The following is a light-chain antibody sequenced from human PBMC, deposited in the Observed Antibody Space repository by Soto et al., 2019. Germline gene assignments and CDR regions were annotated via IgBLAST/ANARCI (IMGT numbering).Light chain of an antibody. CDR3: QHYGRPPYL. V-gene: IGKV3-20*01. J-gene: IGKJ2*01. Sequence: EIVLTQSPGTLSLSPGERATLSCRASQSVTSTYLAWYQQKPGQTPRLLIYGASSRATGIPERFSGSGSGRYFPLTISILEPEDLRVYSGQHYGRPPYLFARGTRLKIK. CDR2: GAS. CDR1: QSVTSTY.